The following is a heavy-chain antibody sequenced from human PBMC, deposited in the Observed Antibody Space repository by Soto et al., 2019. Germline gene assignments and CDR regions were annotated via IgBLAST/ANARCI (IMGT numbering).Heavy chain of an antibody. Sequence: QVQLVESGGGLVKPGGSLRLSCAASGFTFSDYYMTWVRRAPGKGLEWLSYISSSGITIYYVDSVKGRFTISRDNAKNSVYLQMNSLRPEDTAVYYCARSERGSGTYYNVAFDIWGQGTTVTVSS. CDR2: ISSSGITI. V-gene: IGHV3-11*01. D-gene: IGHD3-10*01. CDR1: GFTFSDYY. J-gene: IGHJ3*02. CDR3: ARSERGSGTYYNVAFDI.